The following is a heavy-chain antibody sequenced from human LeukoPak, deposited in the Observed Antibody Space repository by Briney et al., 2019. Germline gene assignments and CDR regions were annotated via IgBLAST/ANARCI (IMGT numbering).Heavy chain of an antibody. J-gene: IGHJ4*02. CDR3: ARAPGYGGYGYFDY. V-gene: IGHV3-30*01. CDR1: GFTFSSYA. CDR2: ISYDGSNK. D-gene: IGHD5-12*01. Sequence: GGSLRLSCAASGFTFSSYAMHWVRQAPGKGLEWVAVISYDGSNKYYADSVKGRFTISRDNSKNTLYLQMNSLRAEDTAVYYCARAPGYGGYGYFDYWGQGTLVTVSS.